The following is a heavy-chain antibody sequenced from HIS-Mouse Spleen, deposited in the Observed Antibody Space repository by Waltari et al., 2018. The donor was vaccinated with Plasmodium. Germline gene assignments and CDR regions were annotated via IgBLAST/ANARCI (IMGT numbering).Heavy chain of an antibody. CDR2: INPNSGGT. CDR1: GYTFTGYY. J-gene: IGHJ1*01. CDR3: ARVLGYKAAAGTFVEYFQH. Sequence: QVQLVQFGAEVKKPGASVKVSCKASGYTFTGYYMHWVRQAPGQGLEWMGWINPNSGGTNYAQKFQGRVTMTRDTSISTAYMELSRLRSDETAVYYCARVLGYKAAAGTFVEYFQHWGQGTLVTVSS. V-gene: IGHV1-2*02. D-gene: IGHD6-13*01.